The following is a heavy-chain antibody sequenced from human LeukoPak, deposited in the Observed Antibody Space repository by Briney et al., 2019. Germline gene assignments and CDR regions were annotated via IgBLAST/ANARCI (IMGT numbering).Heavy chain of an antibody. J-gene: IGHJ3*02. CDR1: GFTFSSYG. Sequence: GGSLRLSCAASGFTFSSYGMHWVRQAPGKGLEWVAFIRYDGSNKYYADSVKGRFTISRDNSKNTLYLQMNSLRAEDTAVYYCAKDHYDFWSGYYALDAFDIWGQGTMVTVSS. CDR3: AKDHYDFWSGYYALDAFDI. V-gene: IGHV3-30*02. D-gene: IGHD3-3*01. CDR2: IRYDGSNK.